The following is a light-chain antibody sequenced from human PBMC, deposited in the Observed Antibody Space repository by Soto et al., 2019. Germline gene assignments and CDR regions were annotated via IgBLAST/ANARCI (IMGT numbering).Light chain of an antibody. Sequence: DIQMTQSPSSLSASVGDRVTITCRASQGIRKDLGWYQQKPGRAPKLLIYDASTLESGVPSRFSGSGSETEFTLTVSRLQPDDFATYFCHSRAFGQGTRLEIK. V-gene: IGKV1-17*01. CDR3: HSRA. CDR1: QGIRKD. CDR2: DAS. J-gene: IGKJ5*01.